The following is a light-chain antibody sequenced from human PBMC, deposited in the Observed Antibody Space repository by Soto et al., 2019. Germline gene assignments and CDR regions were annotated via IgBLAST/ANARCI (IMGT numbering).Light chain of an antibody. CDR1: TGAVTSGHY. J-gene: IGLJ2*01. V-gene: IGLV7-46*01. CDR3: LLVYSGTVV. CDR2: DTT. Sequence: QAVVTQEPSLTVSPGGTVILTCGSSTGAVTSGHYPYWFQQKPGQAPKTLIYDTTNKQSWSPARFSGSLLGGKAALTLPGAQPEDEADYYCLLVYSGTVVFGGGTQLTVL.